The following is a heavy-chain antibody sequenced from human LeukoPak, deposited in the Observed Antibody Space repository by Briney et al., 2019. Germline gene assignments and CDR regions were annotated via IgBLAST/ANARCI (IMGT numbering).Heavy chain of an antibody. V-gene: IGHV3-7*03. J-gene: IGHJ4*02. Sequence: PGGSLRLSCVASGFTFSSSWMSWVRQAPGKGLEWVANIKQDGSEKSYVESVRGRFTISRDNAKNSLYLQLNSLRAEDTAVYYCAKEGFDSWGQGTLVTVSS. CDR3: AKEGFDS. CDR2: IKQDGSEK. CDR1: GFTFSSSW.